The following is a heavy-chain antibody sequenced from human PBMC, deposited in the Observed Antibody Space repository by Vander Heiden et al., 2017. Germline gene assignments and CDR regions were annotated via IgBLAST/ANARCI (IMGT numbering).Heavy chain of an antibody. CDR1: GGSLSSSSYY. V-gene: IGHV4-39*01. CDR2: IYYSGST. D-gene: IGHD3-22*01. Sequence: QLQLQESGPGLVKPSETLSLTCTVSGGSLSSSSYYWGWTRQPPGKGLEWIGSIYYSGSTYYNPSLKSRVTISVDTSKNQFSLKLSSVTAADTAVYYCARGYYDSTFDYWGQGTLVTVSS. CDR3: ARGYYDSTFDY. J-gene: IGHJ4*02.